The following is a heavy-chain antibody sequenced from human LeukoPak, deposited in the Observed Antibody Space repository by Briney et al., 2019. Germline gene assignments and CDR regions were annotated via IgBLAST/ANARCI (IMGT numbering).Heavy chain of an antibody. V-gene: IGHV3-30-3*01. Sequence: PVGSPRLSCAASGFTFSDYAMHWVRQAPGKGLEWVAVISFDGSSKYYADSVKGRFTISRDNSKNTLYLQMNSLRTEDTAMYYCARQRGGSSWYLTDYWGQGTLVTVSS. CDR1: GFTFSDYA. CDR3: ARQRGGSSWYLTDY. CDR2: ISFDGSSK. D-gene: IGHD6-13*01. J-gene: IGHJ4*02.